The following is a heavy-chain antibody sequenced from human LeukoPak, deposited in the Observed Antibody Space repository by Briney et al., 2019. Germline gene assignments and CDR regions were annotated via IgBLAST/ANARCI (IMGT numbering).Heavy chain of an antibody. J-gene: IGHJ4*02. CDR2: IYYSGST. D-gene: IGHD3-22*01. CDR3: ARGRQPTYYYDSSGYYLDY. Sequence: SETLSLTCTVSGGSISSSSYYWGWIRQPPGKGLEWIGSIYYSGSTYYNPSLKSRVTISVDTSKNQFSLKLSSVTAADTAVYYCARGRQPTYYYDSSGYYLDYWGQGTLVTVSS. V-gene: IGHV4-39*07. CDR1: GGSISSSSYY.